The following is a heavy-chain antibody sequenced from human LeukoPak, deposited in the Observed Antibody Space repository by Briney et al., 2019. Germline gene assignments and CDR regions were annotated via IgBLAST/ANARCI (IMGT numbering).Heavy chain of an antibody. Sequence: PGRSLRLSCAASGFTFDDYAMHWVRQAPGKGLEWVSGISWNSGTIGYADSVKGRFTISRDNAKNSLYLQMHSLRAEDTAFYFCAKDVTGTGAFDIWGQGTMATVSS. CDR2: ISWNSGTI. J-gene: IGHJ3*02. CDR1: GFTFDDYA. CDR3: AKDVTGTGAFDI. V-gene: IGHV3-9*01. D-gene: IGHD1-7*01.